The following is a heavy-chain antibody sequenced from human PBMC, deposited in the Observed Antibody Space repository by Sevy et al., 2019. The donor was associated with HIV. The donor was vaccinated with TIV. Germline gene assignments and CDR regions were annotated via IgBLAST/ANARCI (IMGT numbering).Heavy chain of an antibody. CDR3: ARGAPYYYYCMDV. V-gene: IGHV4-59*01. CDR2: IYYSGRT. J-gene: IGHJ6*02. Sequence: SETLSLTCTVSGDSISGYYWSWIRQPPGKGLEWIGYIYYSGRTNYNPSLKSRVTISEDTSKNQLALKLGSVTAADTAVYYCARGAPYYYYCMDVWGQGTTVTVSS. CDR1: GDSISGYY.